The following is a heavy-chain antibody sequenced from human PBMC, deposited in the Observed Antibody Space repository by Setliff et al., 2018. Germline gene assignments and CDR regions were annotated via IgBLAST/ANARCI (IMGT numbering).Heavy chain of an antibody. J-gene: IGHJ6*02. CDR1: GGSFSGYY. V-gene: IGHV4-34*01. CDR2: INHSGST. D-gene: IGHD6-13*01. Sequence: SETLSLTCAVYGGSFSGYYWSWIRQPPGKGLEWIGEINHSGSTNYNPSLKSRVTISVDTSKNQFSLKLSSVTAVDTAVYYCARFSMYSSSWYYYYYGMDVWGQGTTVTVSS. CDR3: ARFSMYSSSWYYYYYGMDV.